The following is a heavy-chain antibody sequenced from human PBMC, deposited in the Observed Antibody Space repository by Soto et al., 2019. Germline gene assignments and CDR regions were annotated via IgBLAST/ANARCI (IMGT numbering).Heavy chain of an antibody. V-gene: IGHV3-23*01. CDR2: ISGSGGST. CDR1: GFTFSSYA. D-gene: IGHD6-13*01. J-gene: IGHJ4*02. Sequence: SCAASGFTFSSYAMSWVRQAPGKGLEWVSAISGSGGSTYYADSVKGRFTISRDNSKNTLYLQMNSLRAEDTAVYYCAKDRTYSSSWYGRYFDYWGQGTLVTVSS. CDR3: AKDRTYSSSWYGRYFDY.